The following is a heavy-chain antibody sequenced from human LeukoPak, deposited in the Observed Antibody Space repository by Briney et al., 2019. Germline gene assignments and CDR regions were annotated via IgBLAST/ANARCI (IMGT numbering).Heavy chain of an antibody. Sequence: SETLSLTCTVSGGSISSSSYYWGWIRQPPGKGLEWIGSIYYSGSTYYNPSLKSRVTISVDTSKNQFSLKLSSVTAADTAVYYCAKDIVVVTAGSNAFDIWSQGTMVTVSS. V-gene: IGHV4-39*07. CDR2: IYYSGST. CDR1: GGSISSSSYY. CDR3: AKDIVVVTAGSNAFDI. J-gene: IGHJ3*02. D-gene: IGHD2-21*02.